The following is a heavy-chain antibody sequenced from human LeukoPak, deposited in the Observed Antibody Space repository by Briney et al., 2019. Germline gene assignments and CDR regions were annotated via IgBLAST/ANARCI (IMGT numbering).Heavy chain of an antibody. V-gene: IGHV3-30*04. CDR2: ISYDGSNK. CDR1: GFTFSSYA. Sequence: GGSLRLSCAASGFTFSSYAMHWVRQAPGKGLEWVAVISYDGSNKYHADSVKGRFTISRDNSKNTLYLQMNSLRSEDTAVYYCATGKYGSGSYFDYWGQGTLVTVSS. J-gene: IGHJ4*02. CDR3: ATGKYGSGSYFDY. D-gene: IGHD3-10*01.